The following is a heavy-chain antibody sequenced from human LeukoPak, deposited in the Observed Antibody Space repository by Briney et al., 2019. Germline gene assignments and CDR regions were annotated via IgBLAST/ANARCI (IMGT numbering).Heavy chain of an antibody. D-gene: IGHD2-15*01. CDR2: MNPNSGIT. Sequence: ASVKVSCKASGYTFTSYDINWVRQATGQGLEWMGWMNPNSGITVYAQKFQGRVTMTRNTSISTAYMYLSSLRSEDTAVYYCARGPLGYCSGGSCSDFDYWGQGTLVTVSS. V-gene: IGHV1-8*01. CDR3: ARGPLGYCSGGSCSDFDY. J-gene: IGHJ4*02. CDR1: GYTFTSYD.